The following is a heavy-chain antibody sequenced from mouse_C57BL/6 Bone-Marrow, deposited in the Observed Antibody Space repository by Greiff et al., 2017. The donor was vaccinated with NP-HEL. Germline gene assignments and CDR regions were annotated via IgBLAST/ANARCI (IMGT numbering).Heavy chain of an antibody. J-gene: IGHJ3*01. CDR1: GFTFSSYG. Sequence: EVMLVESGGDLVKPGGSLKLSCAASGFTFSSYGMSWVRQTPDKRLEWVATISSGGSYTSYPDSVKGRFTISRDNAKNTLYLQMSSLKSEDTAMYYCARRVSGAWFAYWGQGTLVTVSA. CDR2: ISSGGSYT. CDR3: ARRVSGAWFAY. D-gene: IGHD4-1*01. V-gene: IGHV5-6*02.